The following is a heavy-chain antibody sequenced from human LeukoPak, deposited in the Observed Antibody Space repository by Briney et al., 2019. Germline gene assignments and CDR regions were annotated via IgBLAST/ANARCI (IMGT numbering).Heavy chain of an antibody. Sequence: GGSLRLSCAASGFTFSSYGMHWVRQAPGKGLEWVAVISYDGSNKYYADFVKGRFTISRDNSKNTLYLQMNSLRAEDTAVYYCAKNGLLWFGELLHYFDYWGQGTLVTVSS. D-gene: IGHD3-10*01. J-gene: IGHJ4*02. CDR3: AKNGLLWFGELLHYFDY. V-gene: IGHV3-30*18. CDR2: ISYDGSNK. CDR1: GFTFSSYG.